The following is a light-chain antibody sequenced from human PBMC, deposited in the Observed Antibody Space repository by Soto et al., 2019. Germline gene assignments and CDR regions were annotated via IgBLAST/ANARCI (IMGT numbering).Light chain of an antibody. CDR1: QSVSSSY. Sequence: EIVLTQSPGTLSLSPGERATLSCRASQSVSSSYLAWYQQKPGQAPRLLIYCASSRATGIPDRFSGSGSGTEFTLTISSLQSEDFAVYYCQQYNNWPPWTFGQGTKVDIK. CDR3: QQYNNWPPWT. J-gene: IGKJ1*01. CDR2: CAS. V-gene: IGKV3-20*01.